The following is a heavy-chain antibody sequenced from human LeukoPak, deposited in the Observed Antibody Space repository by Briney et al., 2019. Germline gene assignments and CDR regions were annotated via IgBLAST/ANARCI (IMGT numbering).Heavy chain of an antibody. CDR1: GYTFTDYY. V-gene: IGHV1-2*02. CDR3: ATDLGGLDY. D-gene: IGHD3-16*01. J-gene: IGHJ4*02. CDR2: INPNSGGT. Sequence: ASVKVSCKASGYTFTDYYMHWVRQAPGQGLEWMGWINPNSGGTNYAQKFQGRVTMTRDTSISTAYMDLSRLRSDDTAVYYCATDLGGLDYWGQGTLVTVSS.